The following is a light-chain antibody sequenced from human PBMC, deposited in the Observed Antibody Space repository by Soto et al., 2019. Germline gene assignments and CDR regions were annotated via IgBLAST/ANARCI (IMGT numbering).Light chain of an antibody. V-gene: IGLV1-51*01. CDR2: END. CDR1: SSNIGNNY. J-gene: IGLJ2*01. Sequence: QSVLTQPPSVSAAPGQKVSISCSGGSSNIGNNYVSWYQQFPGTAPKLLIYENDQRASGIPDRFSGSKSGTSATLDITGLQTGVEATYFFATWHSSLNSVFGGGTKLTVL. CDR3: ATWHSSLNSV.